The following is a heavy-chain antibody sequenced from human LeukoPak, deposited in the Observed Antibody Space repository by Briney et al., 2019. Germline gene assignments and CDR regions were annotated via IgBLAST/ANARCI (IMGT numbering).Heavy chain of an antibody. Sequence: GGTLRLSCAASGFTFSSYGMSWVRQAPGKGLEWVSAISGSGGSTYYADSVKGRFTISRDNSKNTLYLQMNSLRAEDTAVYYCAKAVYYGSGSFSLDYWGQGTLVTVSS. CDR3: AKAVYYGSGSFSLDY. J-gene: IGHJ4*02. CDR1: GFTFSSYG. D-gene: IGHD3-10*01. V-gene: IGHV3-23*01. CDR2: ISGSGGST.